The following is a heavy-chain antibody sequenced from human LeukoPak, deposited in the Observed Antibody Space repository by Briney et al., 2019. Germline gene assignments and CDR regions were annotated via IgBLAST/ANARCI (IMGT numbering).Heavy chain of an antibody. CDR1: GGTFSSYA. Sequence: ASVKVSCKASGGTFSSYAISWVRQAPGQGLEWMGGIIPIFGTANYAQKFQGRVTITADKSTSTAYMELSSLRSEDTAVYYCARGDSYGALYYYYYMDVWGKGTTVTVSS. J-gene: IGHJ6*03. CDR2: IIPIFGTA. V-gene: IGHV1-69*06. D-gene: IGHD5-18*01. CDR3: ARGDSYGALYYYYYMDV.